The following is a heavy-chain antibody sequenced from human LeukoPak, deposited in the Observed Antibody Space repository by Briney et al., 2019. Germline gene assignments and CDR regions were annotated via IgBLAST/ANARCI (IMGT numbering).Heavy chain of an antibody. CDR2: INHGGST. V-gene: IGHV4-34*01. D-gene: IGHD2-2*01. CDR3: ARHLDIVVVPAAMGNWFDP. Sequence: SETLSLTCAVYGGSFSGYYWSWIRQPSGKGLEWIGEINHGGSTNYNPSLKSRVTISVDTSKNQFSLKLSSVTAADTAVYYCARHLDIVVVPAAMGNWFDPWGQGTLVTVSS. CDR1: GGSFSGYY. J-gene: IGHJ5*02.